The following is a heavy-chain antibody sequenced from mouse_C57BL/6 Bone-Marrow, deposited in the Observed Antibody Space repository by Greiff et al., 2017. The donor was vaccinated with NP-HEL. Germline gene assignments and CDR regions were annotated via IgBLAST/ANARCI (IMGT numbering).Heavy chain of an antibody. V-gene: IGHV1-4*01. Sequence: QVQLKQSGAELARPGASVKMSCKASGYTFTSYTMHWVKQRPGQGLEWIGYINPSSGYTKYNQKFKDKATLTADKSSSTAYMQLSSLTSEDSAVYYCARRRRSVYAMDYWGQGTSVTVSS. CDR3: ARRRRSVYAMDY. CDR2: INPSSGYT. CDR1: GYTFTSYT. J-gene: IGHJ4*01.